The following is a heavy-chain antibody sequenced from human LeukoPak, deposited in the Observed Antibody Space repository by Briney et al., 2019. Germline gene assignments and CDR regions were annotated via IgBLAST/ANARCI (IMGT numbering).Heavy chain of an antibody. CDR3: ARDHHLPDYYDSSGYYNWGPFDY. J-gene: IGHJ4*02. V-gene: IGHV3-30-3*01. D-gene: IGHD3-22*01. CDR1: GSIFSSYA. CDR2: ISYDGSNK. Sequence: PGGSLRLSCAVSGSIFSSYAMSWVRQAPGKGLEWVAVISYDGSNKYYADSVKGRFTISRDNSKNTLYLQMNSLRAEDTAVYYCARDHHLPDYYDSSGYYNWGPFDYWGQGTLVTVSS.